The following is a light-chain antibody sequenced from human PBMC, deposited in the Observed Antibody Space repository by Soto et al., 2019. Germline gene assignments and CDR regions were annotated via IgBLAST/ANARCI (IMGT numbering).Light chain of an antibody. CDR1: SSDIGDYNY. CDR3: CSFAASSTYV. J-gene: IGLJ1*01. CDR2: EVS. Sequence: QSVLTQTASVSGSPGQSITISCTGTSSDIGDYNYVSWYQHHPGKAPQLIIYEVSYRPSGVSDRFSGSKSGNTASLTISGLQAEDEADYYCCSFAASSTYVSGTGTKVTVL. V-gene: IGLV2-14*01.